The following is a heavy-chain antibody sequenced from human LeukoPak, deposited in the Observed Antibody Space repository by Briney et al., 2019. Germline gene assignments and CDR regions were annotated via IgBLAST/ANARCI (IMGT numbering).Heavy chain of an antibody. J-gene: IGHJ6*02. CDR2: ISGGGGST. D-gene: IGHD4-17*01. V-gene: IGHV3-23*01. CDR3: ARDFEAARYGDYVNDYYYYGMDV. CDR1: EFTFSNYA. Sequence: PGGSLRLSCAASEFTFSNYAMNWVRQAPGKGLEWVSGISGGGGSTYYADSVKGRFTISRDNSKNTLYLQMNSLRAEDTAVYYCARDFEAARYGDYVNDYYYYGMDVWGQGTTVTVSS.